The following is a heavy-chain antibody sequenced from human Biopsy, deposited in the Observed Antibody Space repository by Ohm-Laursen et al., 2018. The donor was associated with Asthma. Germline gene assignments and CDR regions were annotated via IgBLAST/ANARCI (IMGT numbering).Heavy chain of an antibody. CDR1: GFTFSSYG. J-gene: IGHJ6*02. CDR3: ARDVVWFREVGGMDV. CDR2: IWYDGSTK. V-gene: IGHV3-33*01. D-gene: IGHD3-10*01. Sequence: SLRLSCTASGFTFSSYGMHWVRQAPGKGLEWVAVIWYDGSTKYSADSVKGRFIVSRDISKNILSLQMNSLRPEDTAVYYCARDVVWFREVGGMDVWGQGTMVTVSS.